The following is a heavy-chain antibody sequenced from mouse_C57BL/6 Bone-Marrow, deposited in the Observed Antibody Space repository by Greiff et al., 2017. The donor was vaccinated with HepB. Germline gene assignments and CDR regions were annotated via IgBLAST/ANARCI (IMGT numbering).Heavy chain of an antibody. D-gene: IGHD1-1*01. J-gene: IGHJ2*01. CDR3: ARGTTGNFDY. V-gene: IGHV1-59*01. CDR2: IDPSDSYT. Sequence: QVQLQQPGAELVRPGPSVKLSCKASGYTFTSYWMHWVKQRPGQGLEWIGVIDPSDSYTNYNQKFKGKATLTVDTSSSTAYMQLSSLTSEDSAVYYCARGTTGNFDYWGQGTTLTVSS. CDR1: GYTFTSYW.